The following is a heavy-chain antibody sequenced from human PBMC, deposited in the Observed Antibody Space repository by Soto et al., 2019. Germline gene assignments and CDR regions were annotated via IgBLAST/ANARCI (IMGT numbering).Heavy chain of an antibody. J-gene: IGHJ6*02. V-gene: IGHV1-69*13. CDR3: ARELGNYYYYYYGMDV. D-gene: IGHD1-7*01. CDR1: GGTFSSYA. Sequence: SVKVSCKASGGTFSSYAISWVRQAPGQGLEWMGGIIPIFGTANYAQKFQGRVTITADESTSTAYMELSSLRSEDTAVYYCARELGNYYYYYYGMDVWGQGTTVTVSS. CDR2: IIPIFGTA.